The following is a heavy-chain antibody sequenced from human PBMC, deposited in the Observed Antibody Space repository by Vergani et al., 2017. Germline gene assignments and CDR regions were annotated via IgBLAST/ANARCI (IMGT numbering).Heavy chain of an antibody. Sequence: EVQLLESGGDLVQPGGSLRLSCAASGFTVIMHAMSWVRQAPGMGLEWVSTLSASDRRTHYADSVKGRLTISRDNSKNTLFLHMNSLRPEDTAVYYFPNVGRSQLAGTFRAFDIWLQGTMVTVSS. J-gene: IGHJ3*02. D-gene: IGHD6-19*01. CDR3: PNVGRSQLAGTFRAFDI. CDR2: LSASDRRT. CDR1: GFTVIMHA. V-gene: IGHV3-23*01.